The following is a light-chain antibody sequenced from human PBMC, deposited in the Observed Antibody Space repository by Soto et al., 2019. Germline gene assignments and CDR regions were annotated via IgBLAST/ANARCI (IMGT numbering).Light chain of an antibody. CDR3: TSYASGSSHVV. J-gene: IGLJ2*01. Sequence: QSALTQPASVSGSPGQSITLSCTGTSSDIGGYDYVSWYQRHPGKAPKLIIYDVNNRPSGVSNRFSGSKSGNTASLTISGLPAEDEPDSYCTSYASGSSHVVFGGGTKLTVL. V-gene: IGLV2-14*01. CDR2: DVN. CDR1: SSDIGGYDY.